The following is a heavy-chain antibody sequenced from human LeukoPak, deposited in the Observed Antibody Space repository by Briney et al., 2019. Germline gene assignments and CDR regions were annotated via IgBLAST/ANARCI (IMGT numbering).Heavy chain of an antibody. J-gene: IGHJ5*02. V-gene: IGHV3-23*01. CDR1: GFTFSSYA. CDR2: ISGSGGST. D-gene: IGHD2-15*01. Sequence: PGGSLRLSCAASGFTFSSYAMSWVRQAPGKGLEWVSAISGSGGSTYYADSVKGRFTISRDNSKNTLYLQMNSLRAEDTAVYYCAKDGVEVVAATSYPNWFDPRGQGTLVTVSS. CDR3: AKDGVEVVAATSYPNWFDP.